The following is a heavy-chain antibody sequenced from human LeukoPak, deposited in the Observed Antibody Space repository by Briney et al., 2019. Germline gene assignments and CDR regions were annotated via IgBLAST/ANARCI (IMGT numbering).Heavy chain of an antibody. V-gene: IGHV4-59*12. D-gene: IGHD1-26*01. CDR1: GGSISSYY. Sequence: SETLSLTCTVSGGSISSYYWSWIRQPPGKGLEWIGYIYYSGSTNYNPSLKSRVTISVDTSKNQFALKLSSVTAADTAVYYCARDYLGAGTVGATSGHWGQGTLVTVSS. J-gene: IGHJ4*02. CDR3: ARDYLGAGTVGATSGH. CDR2: IYYSGST.